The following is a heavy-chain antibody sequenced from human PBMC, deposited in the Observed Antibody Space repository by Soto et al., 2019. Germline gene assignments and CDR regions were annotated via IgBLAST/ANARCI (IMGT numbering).Heavy chain of an antibody. CDR1: GGSISSGDYY. V-gene: IGHV4-30-4*01. D-gene: IGHD6-6*01. J-gene: IGHJ5*02. CDR2: IYYSGST. Sequence: PSETLSLTCTVSGGSISSGDYYWSWIRQPPGKGLEWIGYIYYSGSTYYNPSLKSRVTISVDTSKNQFSLKLSSVTAADTAVYYCARRAARQRLRDNWFDPWGQGTLVTVSS. CDR3: ARRAARQRLRDNWFDP.